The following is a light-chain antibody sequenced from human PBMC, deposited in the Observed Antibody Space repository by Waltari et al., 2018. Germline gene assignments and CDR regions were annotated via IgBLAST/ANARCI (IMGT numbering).Light chain of an antibody. V-gene: IGKV3-20*01. CDR3: QQYGSSPNT. CDR2: GAS. CDR1: QSVSSSY. J-gene: IGKJ2*01. Sequence: IVLTQSPGTLSLSPGERAPLPCRASQSVSSSYLAWYQQKPGQAPRLLIYGASVRATGIPDRFSGSGSGTDFTLTITRVEPEDFAVYFCQQYGSSPNTFGQGTKVEIK.